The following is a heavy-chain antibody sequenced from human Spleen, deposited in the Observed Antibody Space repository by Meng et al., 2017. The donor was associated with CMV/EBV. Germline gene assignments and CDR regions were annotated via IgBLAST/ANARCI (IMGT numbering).Heavy chain of an antibody. Sequence: GESLKISCAASGFTFSSYSMNWVHQAPGKGLEWVSSISSSSSYIYYADSVKGRFTISRDNAKNSLYLQMNSLRAEDTAVYYCARGRRIVVVPAWANWFDPWGQGTLVTVSS. J-gene: IGHJ5*02. V-gene: IGHV3-21*01. D-gene: IGHD2-2*01. CDR3: ARGRRIVVVPAWANWFDP. CDR1: GFTFSSYS. CDR2: ISSSSSYI.